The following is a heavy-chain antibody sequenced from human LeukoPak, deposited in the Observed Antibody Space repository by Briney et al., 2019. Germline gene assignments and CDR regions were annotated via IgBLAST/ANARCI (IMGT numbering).Heavy chain of an antibody. CDR1: EFTFSSYS. CDR3: ARAGTADAFDI. Sequence: PGGSLRLSCAASEFTFSSYSMNWVRQAPGKGLEWVSYITNSGNSKSYADSVKGRFIISRDNTKNSLYLQMNGLRAEDTAVYYCARAGTADAFDIWGQGTMVTVSS. D-gene: IGHD6-19*01. J-gene: IGHJ3*02. V-gene: IGHV3-48*01. CDR2: ITNSGNSK.